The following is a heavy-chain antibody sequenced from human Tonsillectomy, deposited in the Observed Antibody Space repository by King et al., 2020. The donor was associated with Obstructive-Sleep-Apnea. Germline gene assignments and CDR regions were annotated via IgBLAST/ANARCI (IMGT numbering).Heavy chain of an antibody. V-gene: IGHV4-59*08. CDR2: IYYSGST. D-gene: IGHD4-17*01. Sequence: QLQESGPGLVKPSETLSLTCTVSGGSISSYYWSWIRQPPGKGLEWIGYIYYSGSTNYNPSLKSRVTISVDTSKNQFSLKLSSVTAADTAVYYCARHYGDYPSYWYFDLWGRGTLVTVSS. CDR1: GGSISSYY. J-gene: IGHJ2*01. CDR3: ARHYGDYPSYWYFDL.